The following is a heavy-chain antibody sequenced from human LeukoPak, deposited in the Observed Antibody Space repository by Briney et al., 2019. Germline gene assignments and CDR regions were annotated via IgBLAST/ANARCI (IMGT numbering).Heavy chain of an antibody. Sequence: SETLSLTCTVSGVSISGYYWIWIRQPPGRSLTYIGSIFYRERFSYGGTTFYNPSLQSRVTISVDTSKNAFSLILSSVTDAHTAVYYCARQISGNKDYWGQGTLDTVST. V-gene: IGHV4-59*05. D-gene: IGHD1/OR15-1a*01. J-gene: IGHJ4*02. CDR1: GVSISGYY. CDR2: IFYRERFSYGGTT. CDR3: ARQISGNKDY.